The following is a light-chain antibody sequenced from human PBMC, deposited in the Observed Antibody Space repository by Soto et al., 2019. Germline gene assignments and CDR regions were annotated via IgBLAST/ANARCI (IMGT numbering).Light chain of an antibody. CDR2: GNS. CDR3: QSYDSSLSGYV. Sequence: QSVLTQPPSVSGAPGQGVTISSTGRSSNIGAGYDVHWYQQLPGTAPKLLIYGNSNRPSGVPDRFSGSKSGTSASLAITGLQSEDQADYYCQSYDSSLSGYVFGTGTKVTVL. CDR1: SSNIGAGYD. V-gene: IGLV1-40*01. J-gene: IGLJ1*01.